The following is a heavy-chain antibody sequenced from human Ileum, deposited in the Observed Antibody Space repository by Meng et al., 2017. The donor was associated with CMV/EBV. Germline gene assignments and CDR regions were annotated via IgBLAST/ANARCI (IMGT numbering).Heavy chain of an antibody. D-gene: IGHD6-13*01. CDR3: VRLTGNSWLDY. J-gene: IGHJ4*02. Sequence: QVPLQQSGSGLVKTSQTLLHTCAISGDSVSSTTVTWNLIRPSPSRGLEWLGRTYYRSKWFNDYALSVRGRITINPDISKNQLSLQLNSVTPEDTAVYYCVRLTGNSWLDYWGRGTLVTVSS. CDR1: GDSVSSTTVT. V-gene: IGHV6-1*01. CDR2: TYYRSKWFN.